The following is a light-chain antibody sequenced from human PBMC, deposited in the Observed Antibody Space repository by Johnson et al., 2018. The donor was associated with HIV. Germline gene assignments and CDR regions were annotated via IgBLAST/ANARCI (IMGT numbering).Light chain of an antibody. CDR2: DNN. Sequence: QSVLTQPPSVSAAPGQKVTISCSGSSCDIGNNYVSWHQKFPGAAPKVLIYDNNKRPSGIPDRFSGSKSGTSATLGITGLQTGDEADYYCGTWDSSLSAYVFGTGTKVTAL. V-gene: IGLV1-51*01. J-gene: IGLJ1*01. CDR1: SCDIGNNY. CDR3: GTWDSSLSAYV.